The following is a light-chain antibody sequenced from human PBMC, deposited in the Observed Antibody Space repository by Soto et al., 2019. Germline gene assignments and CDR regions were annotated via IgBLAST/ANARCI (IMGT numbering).Light chain of an antibody. CDR2: SNN. V-gene: IGLV1-44*01. CDR3: AAWDDSLNGLVV. J-gene: IGLJ2*01. Sequence: QSVLTQPPSASGTPGQWVTISCSGSSSNIGSNTVNWYQQFPGTAPKLLIYSNNQRPSGVPDRFSGSKSDTSASLAISGLQSEDEAEYYCAAWDDSLNGLVVFGGGTQLTVL. CDR1: SSNIGSNT.